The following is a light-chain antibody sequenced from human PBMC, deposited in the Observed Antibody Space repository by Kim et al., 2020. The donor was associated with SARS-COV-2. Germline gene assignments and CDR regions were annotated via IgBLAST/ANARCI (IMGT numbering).Light chain of an antibody. V-gene: IGKV1-5*01. CDR1: QCISSR. Sequence: SAYVRNRFTLPCRACQCISSRFACYQQNPEKAPKPLIYDASTLESGVPSRFSRSGSGTDFTLTISSLQPDDSSTYYCQQYNSYPYTFGQGTKLEI. CDR3: QQYNSYPYT. J-gene: IGKJ2*01. CDR2: DAS.